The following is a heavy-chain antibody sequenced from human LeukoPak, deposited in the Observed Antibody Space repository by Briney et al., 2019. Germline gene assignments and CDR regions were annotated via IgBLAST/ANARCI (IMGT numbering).Heavy chain of an antibody. D-gene: IGHD6-6*01. CDR2: ISTGNII. J-gene: IGHJ4*02. CDR1: GFTFSDYY. CDR3: ARDRTTYSSSSFDY. V-gene: IGHV3-11*01. Sequence: GGSLRLSCAASGFTFSDYYMTWIRQAPGKGLEWVSYISTGNIIYYADSVKGRFTIPRDNAKNSLYLQMSSLRAEDTAVYYCARDRTTYSSSSFDYWGQGTLVTVSS.